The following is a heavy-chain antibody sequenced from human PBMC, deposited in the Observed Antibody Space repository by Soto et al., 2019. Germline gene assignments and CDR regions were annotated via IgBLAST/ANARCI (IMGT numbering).Heavy chain of an antibody. CDR2: IWYDGSNK. D-gene: IGHD5-18*01. J-gene: IGHJ5*02. CDR3: ARGSLYSYAANWFDP. Sequence: QVQLVESGGGVVQPGRSLRLSCAASGFTFSSYGMHWVRQAPGKGLEWVAVIWYDGSNKYYADSVKGRFTISRDNSKNTLDLQMNSLRAEDTAVYYCARGSLYSYAANWFDPWGQGTLVTVSS. V-gene: IGHV3-33*01. CDR1: GFTFSSYG.